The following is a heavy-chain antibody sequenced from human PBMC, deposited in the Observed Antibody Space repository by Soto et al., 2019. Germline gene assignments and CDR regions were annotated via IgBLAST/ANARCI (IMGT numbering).Heavy chain of an antibody. Sequence: PGDSLKISCKGSGYSFTSYWIGWVRQMPGKGLEWMGIIYPGDSDTRYSPSFQGQVTISADKSISTAYLQWSSLRDEDTAVYYCARDPDYYDSSGYYPEYFQHWGQGTLVTVSS. D-gene: IGHD3-22*01. CDR2: IYPGDSDT. J-gene: IGHJ1*01. V-gene: IGHV5-51*01. CDR3: ARDPDYYDSSGYYPEYFQH. CDR1: GYSFTSYW.